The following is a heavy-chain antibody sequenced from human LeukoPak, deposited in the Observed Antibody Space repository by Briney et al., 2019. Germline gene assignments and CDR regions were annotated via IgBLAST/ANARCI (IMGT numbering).Heavy chain of an antibody. CDR2: IYYSGST. CDR1: GGSISSGDYY. CDR3: ARVYWNYAFDI. V-gene: IGHV4-30-4*08. J-gene: IGHJ3*02. D-gene: IGHD1-7*01. Sequence: SETLSLTCTVSGGSISSGDYYWSWIRQPPGKGQEWIGYIYYSGSTYYNPSLKSRVTISVDTSKNQFSLKLSSVTAADTAVYYCARVYWNYAFDIWGQGTMVTDSS.